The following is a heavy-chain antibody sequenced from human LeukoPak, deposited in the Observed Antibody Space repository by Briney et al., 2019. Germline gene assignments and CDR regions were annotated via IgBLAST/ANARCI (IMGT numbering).Heavy chain of an antibody. J-gene: IGHJ6*02. CDR3: ARVTRTRGSEPHGVYYYYYYGMDV. CDR2: ISSSSSTI. V-gene: IGHV3-48*02. D-gene: IGHD1-26*01. Sequence: GGSLRLSCAASGFTFSSYSMNWVRQAPGKGLEWVSYISSSSSTIYYADSVKGRFTISRDNAKNSLYLQMNSLRDEDTAVYYCARVTRTRGSEPHGVYYYYYYGMDVWGQGTTVTVSS. CDR1: GFTFSSYS.